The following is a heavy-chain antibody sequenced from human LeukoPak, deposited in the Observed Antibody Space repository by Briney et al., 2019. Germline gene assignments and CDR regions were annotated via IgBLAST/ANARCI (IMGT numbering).Heavy chain of an antibody. V-gene: IGHV3-7*03. CDR2: VKQDSSEK. D-gene: IGHD2-2*01. CDR3: ARALDSSSSRYQPFEY. J-gene: IGHJ4*02. CDR1: EFTLISYW. Sequence: GGSLRLSCAASEFTLISYWMSWVRLAPGKGLEWVANVKQDSSEKYYVDSVKGRFTISRDNAKNSVYLQMNSLRAEDTAVYYCARALDSSSSRYQPFEYWGQGTLVTVSS.